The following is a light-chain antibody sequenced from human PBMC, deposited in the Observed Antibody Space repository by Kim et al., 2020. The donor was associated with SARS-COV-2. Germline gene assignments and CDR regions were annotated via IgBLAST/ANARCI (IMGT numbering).Light chain of an antibody. CDR1: QRIYSY. CDR3: QQFYTYPIT. CDR2: KAS. Sequence: ASVGERVTITCRASQRIYSYLAWCPQKPGNVPKILIYKASTLESGVPSRFSGSESGTEFTLTISSLQPDDFATYYCQQFYTYPITFGQGTRLEIK. J-gene: IGKJ5*01. V-gene: IGKV1-5*03.